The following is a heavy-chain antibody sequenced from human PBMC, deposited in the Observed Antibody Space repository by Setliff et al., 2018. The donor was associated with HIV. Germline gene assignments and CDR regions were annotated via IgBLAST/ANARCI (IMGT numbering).Heavy chain of an antibody. D-gene: IGHD3-10*01. V-gene: IGHV3-23*01. Sequence: PGGSLRLSCAASGFTFSDYTMSWVRQAPGKGLEWVSSISYNGGTTYYADSVKGRFTISRDNFKNTLYLQMDSLRAEGTALYYCAKERLYGSGRAFDYWGQGTLVTVSS. CDR3: AKERLYGSGRAFDY. CDR2: ISYNGGTT. J-gene: IGHJ4*02. CDR1: GFTFSDYT.